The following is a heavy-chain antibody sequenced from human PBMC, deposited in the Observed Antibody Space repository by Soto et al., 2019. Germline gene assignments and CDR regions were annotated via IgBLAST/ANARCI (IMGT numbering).Heavy chain of an antibody. CDR1: GFTFSSYA. CDR2: ISYDGNNK. V-gene: IGHV3-30-3*01. J-gene: IGHJ4*02. Sequence: QVQLVDSGGGVVQPGRSLRLSCAASGFTFSSYAMHWVRQAPGTGLEWVAVISYDGNNKYYSDSVTGRFTISRDNSKNTLYLQRNSLRSEDTAVYYCARVGTLVRGTYYFDSWGQGTLVTVSS. D-gene: IGHD3-10*01. CDR3: ARVGTLVRGTYYFDS.